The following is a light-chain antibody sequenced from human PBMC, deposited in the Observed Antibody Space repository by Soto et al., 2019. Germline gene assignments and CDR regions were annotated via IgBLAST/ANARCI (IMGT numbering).Light chain of an antibody. CDR3: QQYGGSPAT. CDR1: QSVRSSY. V-gene: IGKV3-20*01. Sequence: PGPVSSSPVERATLSCRARQSVRSSYLAWYQQKPGQAPRLLIYGASSRATGIPDRFSGSGSGTDFTLTISRLEPEDLAVYYCQQYGGSPATFGQGTKVDIK. J-gene: IGKJ1*01. CDR2: GAS.